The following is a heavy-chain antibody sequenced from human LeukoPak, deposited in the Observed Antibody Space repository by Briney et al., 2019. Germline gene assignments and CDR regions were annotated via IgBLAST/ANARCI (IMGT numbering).Heavy chain of an antibody. V-gene: IGHV1-46*01. CDR1: GYTFTSYY. Sequence: GASVKVSCKASGYTFTSYYMHWVRQAPGQGLEWMGIINPSGGSTSYAQKFQGRVTMTRDMSTSTVYMELSSLRSEDTAVYYCARDKFTYYYGSGSYCSDYWGQGTLVTVSS. D-gene: IGHD3-10*01. J-gene: IGHJ4*02. CDR3: ARDKFTYYYGSGSYCSDY. CDR2: INPSGGST.